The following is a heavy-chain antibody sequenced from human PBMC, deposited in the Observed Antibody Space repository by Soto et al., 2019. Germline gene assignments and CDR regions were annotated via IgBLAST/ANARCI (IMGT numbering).Heavy chain of an antibody. CDR1: GGSISSGGYS. Sequence: QLQLQESGSGLVKPSQTLSLTCAVSGGSISSGGYSWSWIRQPPGKGLEWIGYIYNRGSTYSNPSLKSRVTISVDRSKNQFSLKLSSVTAADTAVYYCARGVTTVTTIDYWGQGTLVTVSS. J-gene: IGHJ4*02. CDR3: ARGVTTVTTIDY. CDR2: IYNRGST. D-gene: IGHD4-17*01. V-gene: IGHV4-30-2*01.